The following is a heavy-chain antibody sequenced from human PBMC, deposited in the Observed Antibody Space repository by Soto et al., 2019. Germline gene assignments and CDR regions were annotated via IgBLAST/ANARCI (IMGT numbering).Heavy chain of an antibody. CDR3: AVSTGSSQYYFDS. CDR2: IYYSGST. V-gene: IGHV4-59*03. Sequence: SETLSLTCTVSGGSINNYYWSWIRQPPGKGLEWIGNIYYSGSTNYNPSLKSRVTISVDTSKEEFSLNLNSVAAAGTAVYYCAVSTGSSQYYFDSVGQGALVTVSS. D-gene: IGHD6-6*01. CDR1: GGSINNYY. J-gene: IGHJ4*02.